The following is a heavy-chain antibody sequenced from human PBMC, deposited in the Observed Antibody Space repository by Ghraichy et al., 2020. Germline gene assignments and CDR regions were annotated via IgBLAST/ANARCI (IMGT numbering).Heavy chain of an antibody. V-gene: IGHV1-18*01. CDR1: GYTFTSYG. Sequence: ASVKVSCKASGYTFTSYGISWVRQAPGQGLEWMGWISAYNGNTNYAQKLQGRVTMTTDTSTSTAYMELRSLRSDDTAVYYCARGPTGDLLYYYYYMDVWGKGTTVTVSS. J-gene: IGHJ6*03. D-gene: IGHD7-27*01. CDR2: ISAYNGNT. CDR3: ARGPTGDLLYYYYYMDV.